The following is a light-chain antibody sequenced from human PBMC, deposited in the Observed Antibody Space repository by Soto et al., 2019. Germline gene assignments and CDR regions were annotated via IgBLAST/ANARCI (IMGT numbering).Light chain of an antibody. CDR2: RAS. CDR3: QHYDNLLFT. Sequence: DIPMTQSPTSLFASVGDTVTITCQASQDISNYLNWYQQKPGKAPKLLIYRASILETGVPSRFAGSGSGTDFTFTISSLQPEDIATYYCQHYDNLLFTFGPGTKVDFK. CDR1: QDISNY. J-gene: IGKJ3*01. V-gene: IGKV1-33*01.